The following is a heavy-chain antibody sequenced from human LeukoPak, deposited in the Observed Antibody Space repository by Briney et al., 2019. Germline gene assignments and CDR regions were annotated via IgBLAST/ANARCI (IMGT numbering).Heavy chain of an antibody. J-gene: IGHJ3*01. V-gene: IGHV3-43*02. CDR1: GITFEDYG. CDR3: AVPTIHGVGAFDV. D-gene: IGHD2-2*01. CDR2: ISGKGDKT. Sequence: GGSLRLSCVASGITFEDYGIHWVRQAPGKGLEWVSLISGKGDKTYYVDSVKGRFTVSRDNSRNTLYLQMDSLRDEDTAFYYCAVPTIHGVGAFDVWGQGTMLMVSS.